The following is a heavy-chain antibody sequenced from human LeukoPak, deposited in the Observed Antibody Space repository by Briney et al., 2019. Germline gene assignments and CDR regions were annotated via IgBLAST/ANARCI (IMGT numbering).Heavy chain of an antibody. D-gene: IGHD3-22*01. CDR2: IYYSGST. Sequence: SETLSLTCTVSGGSISSYYWSWIRQPPGKGPEWIGYIYYSGSTNYNPSLKSRVTISVDTSKNQFSLKLSSVTAADTAVYYCAREGDSSVKSAFDIWGQGTMVTVPS. J-gene: IGHJ3*02. CDR3: AREGDSSVKSAFDI. CDR1: GGSISSYY. V-gene: IGHV4-59*01.